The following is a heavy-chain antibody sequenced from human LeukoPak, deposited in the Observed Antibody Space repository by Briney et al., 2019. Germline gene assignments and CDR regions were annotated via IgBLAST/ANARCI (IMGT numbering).Heavy chain of an antibody. V-gene: IGHV4-34*01. D-gene: IGHD2-2*01. CDR1: GGSFSGYY. Sequence: PSETLSLTCAVYGGSFSGYYWNWIRQPPGKGLEWIGEINHRGSTNYNPSLKSRVTISVDTSKNQFSLKLSSVTAADTAVYYCARHLGDVVVVPAAKNWFDPWGQGTLVTVSS. J-gene: IGHJ5*02. CDR2: INHRGST. CDR3: ARHLGDVVVVPAAKNWFDP.